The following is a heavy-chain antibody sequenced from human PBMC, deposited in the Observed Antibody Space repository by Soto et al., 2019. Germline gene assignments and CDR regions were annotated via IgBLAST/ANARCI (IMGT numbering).Heavy chain of an antibody. CDR1: GGSFSGYY. CDR2: INHSGST. J-gene: IGHJ4*02. CDR3: ARVPTITMVRGVMDY. Sequence: SETLSLTCAVYGGSFSGYYWSWIRQPPGKGLEWIGEINHSGSTNYNPSLKSRVTISVDTSKNQFSLKLSSVTAADTAVYYCARVPTITMVRGVMDYWGQGTLVTVSS. D-gene: IGHD3-10*01. V-gene: IGHV4-34*01.